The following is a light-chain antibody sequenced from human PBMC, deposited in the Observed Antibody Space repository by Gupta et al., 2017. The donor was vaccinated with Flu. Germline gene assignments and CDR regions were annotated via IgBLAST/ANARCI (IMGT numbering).Light chain of an antibody. CDR3: QQSYSIPRD. V-gene: IGKV1-39*01. J-gene: IGKJ4*01. Sequence: PSSLSAAVGDRVTITCRASQNSGSYLNWYQQKPGKAPNLLIYSASSLQTGVPSRFSGSGSGTDFTLTISSVQPEDFATYYCQQSYSIPRDFVGGTKVEIK. CDR1: QNSGSY. CDR2: SAS.